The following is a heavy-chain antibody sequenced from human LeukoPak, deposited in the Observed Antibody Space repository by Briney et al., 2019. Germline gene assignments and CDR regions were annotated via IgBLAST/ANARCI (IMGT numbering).Heavy chain of an antibody. D-gene: IGHD3-16*01. CDR2: IYYSGST. J-gene: IGHJ4*02. Sequence: SETLSLTCTVSGGSLSSSSYYWGWIRQPPGKGLEWIGSIYYSGSTYYNSSLKSRVTISIDTSKNQFSLKLSSVTAADTAVYYCARGNYDYVWGGIDNWGQGTLVTVS. V-gene: IGHV4-39*01. CDR1: GGSLSSSSYY. CDR3: ARGNYDYVWGGIDN.